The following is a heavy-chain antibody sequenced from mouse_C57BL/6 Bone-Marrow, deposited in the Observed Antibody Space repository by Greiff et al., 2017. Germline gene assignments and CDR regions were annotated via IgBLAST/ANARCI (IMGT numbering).Heavy chain of an antibody. J-gene: IGHJ3*01. CDR3: ASTYGSSYGFAY. CDR2: ISNGGGST. CDR1: GFTFSDYY. Sequence: EVKVIESGGGLVQPGGSLKLSCAASGFTFSDYYMYWVRQTPEKRLEWVAYISNGGGSTYYPDTVKGRFTISRDNAKNTLYLQMSRLESEDTAMYYSASTYGSSYGFAYWGQGTLVTVSA. D-gene: IGHD1-1*01. V-gene: IGHV5-12*01.